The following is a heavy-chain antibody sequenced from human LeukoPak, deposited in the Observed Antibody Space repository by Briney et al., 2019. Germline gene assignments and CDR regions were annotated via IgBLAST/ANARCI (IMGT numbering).Heavy chain of an antibody. CDR1: GYTFTGYY. CDR3: ARARYYYDSSGYPGTHDAFDI. Sequence: ASVKVSCKASGYTFTGYYMHWVRQAPGQGLEWMGWINPNSGGTNYAQKFQVRVTMTRDTSISTAYMELSRLRSDATAVYYCARARYYYDSSGYPGTHDAFDIWGQGTMVTVSS. D-gene: IGHD3-22*01. J-gene: IGHJ3*02. CDR2: INPNSGGT. V-gene: IGHV1-2*02.